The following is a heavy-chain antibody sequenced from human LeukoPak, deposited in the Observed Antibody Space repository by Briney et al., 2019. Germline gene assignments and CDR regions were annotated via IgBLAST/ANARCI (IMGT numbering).Heavy chain of an antibody. CDR1: GFTFSSYW. D-gene: IGHD1-14*01. CDR2: INTDGSST. Sequence: GGSLRLSCAASGFTFSSYWMHWVRQAPGKGLVWVSRINTDGSSTSYADSVKGRFTISRDNSKNTLYLQMNSLRAEDTAVYYCAKTGQSFDYWGQGTLVTVSS. V-gene: IGHV3-74*01. J-gene: IGHJ4*02. CDR3: AKTGQSFDY.